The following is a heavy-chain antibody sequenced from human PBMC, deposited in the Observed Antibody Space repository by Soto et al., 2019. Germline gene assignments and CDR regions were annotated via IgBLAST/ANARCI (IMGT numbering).Heavy chain of an antibody. CDR2: IIPIFGIA. D-gene: IGHD1-26*01. Sequence: HVQLVQSGAEVKKPGSSVKVSCNASGDTFNSYTMRWVRQAPGQGLEWMGRIIPIFGIAYYAQKFQGRVTITADKSTNTSYMELSILTYEDTAVDSCVSPIVGATKWGQGTLVTVS. CDR3: VSPIVGATK. V-gene: IGHV1-69*02. CDR1: GDTFNSYT. J-gene: IGHJ4*02.